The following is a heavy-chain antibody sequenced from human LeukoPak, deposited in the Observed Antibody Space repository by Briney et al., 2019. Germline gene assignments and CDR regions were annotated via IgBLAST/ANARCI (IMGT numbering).Heavy chain of an antibody. CDR1: GYTFTSYP. CDR2: INPSGGST. Sequence: ASVKVSCKASGYTFTSYPMHWVRQAPGQGLEWMGIINPSGGSTNYAQKFQGRVTMTRDTSTSTVYMELSSLRSEDTAVYYCAIPWGYCSGGSCSFPNYFDYWGQGTLVTVSS. CDR3: AIPWGYCSGGSCSFPNYFDY. V-gene: IGHV1-46*01. D-gene: IGHD2-15*01. J-gene: IGHJ4*02.